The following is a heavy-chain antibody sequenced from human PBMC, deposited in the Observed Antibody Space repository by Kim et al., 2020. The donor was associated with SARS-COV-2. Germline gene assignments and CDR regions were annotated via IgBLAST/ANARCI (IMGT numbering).Heavy chain of an antibody. CDR3: ARVTIKGVPAANLYYYYYGMDV. CDR1: GGTFSSYA. CDR2: IIPIFGTA. Sequence: SVKVSCKASGGTFSSYAISWVRQAPGQGLEWMGGIIPIFGTANYAQKFQGRVTITADESTSTAYMELSSLRSEDTAVYYCARVTIKGVPAANLYYYYYGMDVWGQGTTVTVSS. V-gene: IGHV1-69*13. J-gene: IGHJ6*02. D-gene: IGHD2-2*01.